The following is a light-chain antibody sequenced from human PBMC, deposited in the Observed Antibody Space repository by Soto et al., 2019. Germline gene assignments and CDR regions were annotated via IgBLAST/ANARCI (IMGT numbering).Light chain of an antibody. CDR1: QTISTW. Sequence: DIQMTHSPSTLSASVGDRVTITCRASQTISTWLAWYQQKPVKAPKLLIYDASSLEGGVRSRFSGRGSGTEFTLTISSLQHDDFATYYCQQYNSYPYSLGQGTKQEIK. J-gene: IGKJ2*03. V-gene: IGKV1-5*01. CDR2: DAS. CDR3: QQYNSYPYS.